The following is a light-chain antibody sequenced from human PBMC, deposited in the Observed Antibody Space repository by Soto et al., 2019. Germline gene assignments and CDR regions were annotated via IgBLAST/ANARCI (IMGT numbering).Light chain of an antibody. CDR3: QQYSSPWT. CDR2: KAS. V-gene: IGKV1-5*03. Sequence: DSQMTQSPSTLSASVGDRVTITCRASQSIAWWLAWYQQKPGKAPKLLIYKASILESGVPSRFSGSGSGTEFTLTINSLQPDDIATYYCQQYSSPWTFGQGTKVEIK. CDR1: QSIAWW. J-gene: IGKJ1*01.